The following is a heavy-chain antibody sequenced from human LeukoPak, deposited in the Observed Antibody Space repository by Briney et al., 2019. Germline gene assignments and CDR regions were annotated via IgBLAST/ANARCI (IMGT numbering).Heavy chain of an antibody. CDR1: GFTFSSHW. J-gene: IGHJ4*02. Sequence: GGSLRLSCAASGFTFSSHWMHWVRQAPGKGLVWVSRINIDGTSTSYADSVKCRFTITRDNAKNTLYLQMNSLRAEDTAVYYCARVLIAATGRDCWGQGTLVTVSS. D-gene: IGHD6-13*01. V-gene: IGHV3-74*01. CDR3: ARVLIAATGRDC. CDR2: INIDGTST.